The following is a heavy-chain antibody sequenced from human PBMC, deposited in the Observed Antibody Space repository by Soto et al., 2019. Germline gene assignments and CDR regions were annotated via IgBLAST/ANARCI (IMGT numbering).Heavy chain of an antibody. CDR1: GGPIINGDSY. J-gene: IGHJ4*02. V-gene: IGHV4-31*03. Sequence: QVQLQESGPGLVKPSQTLSLTCTVSGGPIINGDSYLKLIPQHPAKALEWMGYINYSGTTNYNPALKSRIITSIDTSMNQFSLRLTSGTAANTAVYYWARDAPGAAPYWVQGTLVTVSS. CDR3: ARDAPGAAPY. D-gene: IGHD1-26*01. CDR2: INYSGTT.